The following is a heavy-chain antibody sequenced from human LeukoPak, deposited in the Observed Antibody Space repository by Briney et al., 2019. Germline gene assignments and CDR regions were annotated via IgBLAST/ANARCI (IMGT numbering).Heavy chain of an antibody. CDR3: AGPASLYLGSEDQGFES. J-gene: IGHJ4*02. Sequence: GGSLRLSCAASGFTLSRFWMSWVRQAPGRGLEWVANIKQDGSDKRYVDPVKGRFTVSRDNSKNFLYLEMNSLRAEDTAVYYCAGPASLYLGSEDQGFESWGQGTLVTVSS. CDR2: IKQDGSDK. CDR1: GFTLSRFW. V-gene: IGHV3-7*01. D-gene: IGHD6-25*01.